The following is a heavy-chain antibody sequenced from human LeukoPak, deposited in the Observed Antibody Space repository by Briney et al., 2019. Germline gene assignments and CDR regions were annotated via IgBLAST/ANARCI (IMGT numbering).Heavy chain of an antibody. J-gene: IGHJ1*01. CDR1: GFTFSSYS. V-gene: IGHV3-48*01. D-gene: IGHD6-13*01. CDR2: ISASSTTI. Sequence: GGSLRLSCAASGFTFSSYSMNWVRQAPGKRQEWVSYISASSTTIYYADSVKGRFTISRDNAKNSLYLQMNSLRAEDTAMYYCARAWREAAAFVYFHHWGQGTLVTVSS. CDR3: ARAWREAAAFVYFHH.